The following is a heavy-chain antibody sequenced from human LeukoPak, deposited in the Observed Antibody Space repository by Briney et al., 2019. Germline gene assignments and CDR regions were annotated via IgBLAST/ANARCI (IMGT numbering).Heavy chain of an antibody. CDR1: GYTFTSYA. D-gene: IGHD3-3*01. CDR2: INTNTGNP. Sequence: ASVKVSCKASGYTFTSYAMNWVRQAPGQGLEWMGWINTNTGNPTYAQGFTGRFVFSLDTSVSTAYLQISSLKAEDTAVYYCAVNSDDFWSGYYVDYYYGMDVRGQGTTVTVSS. V-gene: IGHV7-4-1*02. J-gene: IGHJ6*02. CDR3: AVNSDDFWSGYYVDYYYGMDV.